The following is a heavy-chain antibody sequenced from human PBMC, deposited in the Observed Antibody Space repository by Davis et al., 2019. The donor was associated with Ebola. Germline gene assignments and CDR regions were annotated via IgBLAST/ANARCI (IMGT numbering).Heavy chain of an antibody. D-gene: IGHD3-10*01. CDR3: ERHSLWFGESGGVYYFDY. CDR2: IYYSGST. CDR1: GDSISSGGHY. J-gene: IGHJ4*02. Sequence: SETLSLTCTVSGDSISSGGHYWSWIRQHPGKGLEWIGYIYYSGSTYYNPSLKSRVTISVDTSKNQFSLKLSSVTAADTAVYYCERHSLWFGESGGVYYFDYWGQGTLVTVSS. V-gene: IGHV4-31*03.